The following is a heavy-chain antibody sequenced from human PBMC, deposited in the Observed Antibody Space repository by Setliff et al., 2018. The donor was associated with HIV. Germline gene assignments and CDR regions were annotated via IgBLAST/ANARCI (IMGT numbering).Heavy chain of an antibody. D-gene: IGHD6-19*01. J-gene: IGHJ4*02. CDR2: IYYSGST. CDR3: ARHSSGWYYFDY. V-gene: IGHV4-39*01. CDR1: GGSINSGTYY. Sequence: PSETLSLTCTVSGGSINSGTYYWNWLRQPAGKGLEWIGSIYYSGSTYYNPSLKSRVTISVDTSKNQFSLKLSSVTAADTAVYYCARHSSGWYYFDYWGQGTLVTVSS.